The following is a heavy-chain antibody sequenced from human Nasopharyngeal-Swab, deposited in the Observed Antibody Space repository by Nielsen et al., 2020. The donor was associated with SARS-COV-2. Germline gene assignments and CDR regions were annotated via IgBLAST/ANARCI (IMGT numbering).Heavy chain of an antibody. CDR3: ASLVGGSGRSSFYYYYGMDV. Sequence: SETLSLTCTVSGGSISSSSYYWGWIRQPPGKGLEWIGSIYYSGSTYYNPSLKSRVTISVDTSKNQFSLKLSSVTAADTAVYYCASLVGGSGRSSFYYYYGMDVWGQGTTVTVSS. CDR1: GGSISSSSYY. J-gene: IGHJ6*02. D-gene: IGHD3-10*01. V-gene: IGHV4-39*01. CDR2: IYYSGST.